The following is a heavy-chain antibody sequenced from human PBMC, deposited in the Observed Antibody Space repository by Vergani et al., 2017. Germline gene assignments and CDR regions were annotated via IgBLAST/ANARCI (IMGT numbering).Heavy chain of an antibody. J-gene: IGHJ4*02. CDR2: IWYDGSNK. Sequence: QVQLVESGGGVVQPGRSLRLSCAASGFTFSSYGMHWVRQAPGKGLEWVAVIWYDGSNKYYADSVKGRFTISRDNSKNTLYLQMNSLRAEDTAVYYCANGYSSGWALGYWGQGTLVTVSS. CDR3: ANGYSSGWALGY. V-gene: IGHV3-33*06. CDR1: GFTFSSYG. D-gene: IGHD6-19*01.